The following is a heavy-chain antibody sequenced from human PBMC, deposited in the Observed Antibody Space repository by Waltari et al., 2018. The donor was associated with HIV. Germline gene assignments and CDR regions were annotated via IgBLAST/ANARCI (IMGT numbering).Heavy chain of an antibody. CDR2: SYSDGGR. Sequence: EVQLVASGGGLIEPGGSLRLSCADSGLTVSSNYMSWVRQAPGKGLEWVSVSYSDGGRYFADSVKDRFTISRDNSKNTLSLHMKSLGPEDTAVYYCARDPRSSGYYGMDVWGQGTTVTVSS. CDR1: GLTVSSNY. J-gene: IGHJ6*02. CDR3: ARDPRSSGYYGMDV. V-gene: IGHV3-53*01. D-gene: IGHD1-26*01.